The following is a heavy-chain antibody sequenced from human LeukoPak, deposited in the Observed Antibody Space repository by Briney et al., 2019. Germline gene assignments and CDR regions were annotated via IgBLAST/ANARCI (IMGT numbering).Heavy chain of an antibody. CDR1: GYSFTNFW. D-gene: IGHD1-26*01. CDR3: ARPRSGSNYGAFDI. Sequence: GESLKISCKGSGYSFTNFWIGWVRQMPGKGLEWMGIMYPADSNTRYSPSFQGQVTISADKSISTAYLQWSSLKASGTAMYYCARPRSGSNYGAFDIWGQGTMVTVSS. J-gene: IGHJ3*02. V-gene: IGHV5-51*01. CDR2: MYPADSNT.